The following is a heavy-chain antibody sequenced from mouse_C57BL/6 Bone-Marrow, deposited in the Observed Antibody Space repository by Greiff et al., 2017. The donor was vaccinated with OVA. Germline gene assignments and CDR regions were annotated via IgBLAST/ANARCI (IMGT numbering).Heavy chain of an antibody. J-gene: IGHJ2*01. CDR2: IDPSDSYT. D-gene: IGHD2-4*01. V-gene: IGHV1-69*01. Sequence: VQLQQSGAELVMPGASVKLSCKASGYTFTSYWMHWVKQRPGQGLEWIGEIDPSDSYTNYNQKFKGKSTLTVDKSSSTAYMQLSSLTSEDSAVYYCAKDYLDYWGQGTTLTVSS. CDR1: GYTFTSYW. CDR3: AKDYLDY.